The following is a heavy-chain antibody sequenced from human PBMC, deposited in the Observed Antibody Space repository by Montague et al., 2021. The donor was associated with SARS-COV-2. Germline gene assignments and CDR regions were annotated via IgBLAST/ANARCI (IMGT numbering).Heavy chain of an antibody. CDR3: ARGFDY. CDR2: IHYSGNT. V-gene: IGHV4-59*01. J-gene: IGHJ4*02. Sequence: SETLSLTCTVSGASITSYYWSWIRQPPGKGLEWIGRIHYSGNTNYNPSLKSRVTISVDTSKNQFSLKLSSVTAADTAVYYCARGFDYWGQGTLVTVSS. CDR1: GASITSYY.